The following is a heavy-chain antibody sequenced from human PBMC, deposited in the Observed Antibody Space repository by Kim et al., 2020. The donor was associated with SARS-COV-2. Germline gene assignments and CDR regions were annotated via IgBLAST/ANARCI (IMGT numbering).Heavy chain of an antibody. D-gene: IGHD6-13*01. Sequence: GGSLRLSCAASGFTFSNAWMSWVRQAPGKGLEWVGRIKSKTDGGTTDYAAPVKGRFTISRDDSKNTLYLQMNSLKTEDTAVYYCTTDLFSSSWYSLYYYYGMDVWGQGTTVTVSS. CDR2: IKSKTDGGTT. CDR3: TTDLFSSSWYSLYYYYGMDV. J-gene: IGHJ6*02. CDR1: GFTFSNAW. V-gene: IGHV3-15*01.